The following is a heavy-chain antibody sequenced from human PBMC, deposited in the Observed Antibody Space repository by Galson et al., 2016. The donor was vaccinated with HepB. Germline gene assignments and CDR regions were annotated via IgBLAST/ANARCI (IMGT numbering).Heavy chain of an antibody. CDR1: GYSFTSYW. CDR3: GRLRKGDFCDSSGYQYYFDY. D-gene: IGHD3-22*01. Sequence: QSGAEVKRPGESLKISCKGSGYSFTSYWIGWVRQMPGKGLEWMGIIYPDDSDTTYSPSFQGQVTISADKSISTAYLQWTSLKASDTAMYFCGRLRKGDFCDSSGYQYYFDYWGQGTLVTVSS. CDR2: IYPDDSDT. V-gene: IGHV5-51*01. J-gene: IGHJ4*02.